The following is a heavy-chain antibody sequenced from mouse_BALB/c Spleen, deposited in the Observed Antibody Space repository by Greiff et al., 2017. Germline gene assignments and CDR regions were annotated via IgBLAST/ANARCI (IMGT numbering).Heavy chain of an antibody. CDR1: GYTFTDYN. V-gene: IGHV1S29*02. D-gene: IGHD2-14*01. Sequence: VQLQQSGPELVKPGASVKISCKASGYTFTDYNMHWVKQSHGKSLEWIGYIYPYNGGTGYNQKFKSKATLTVDNSSSTAYMELRSLTSEDSAVYYWARAGAYRYGYWYFDVWGAGTTVTVSS. CDR2: IYPYNGGT. J-gene: IGHJ1*01. CDR3: ARAGAYRYGYWYFDV.